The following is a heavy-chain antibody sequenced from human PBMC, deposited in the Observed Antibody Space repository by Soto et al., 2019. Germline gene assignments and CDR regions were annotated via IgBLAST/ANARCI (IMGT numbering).Heavy chain of an antibody. D-gene: IGHD3-9*01. CDR2: IYYSGST. Sequence: QVQLQESGPGLVKPSQTLSLTCTVSGGSISSGGYYWSWIRQHPGKGLEWIGYIYYSGSTYYNPSLKGRVTISVDTSKNQFSLKLSSVTAADTAVYYCARGSNDILTEDYWGQGTLVTVSS. J-gene: IGHJ4*02. CDR1: GGSISSGGYY. V-gene: IGHV4-31*03. CDR3: ARGSNDILTEDY.